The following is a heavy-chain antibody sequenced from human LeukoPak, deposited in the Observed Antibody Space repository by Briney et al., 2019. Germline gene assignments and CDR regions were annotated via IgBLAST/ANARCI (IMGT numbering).Heavy chain of an antibody. J-gene: IGHJ5*02. CDR2: IYYSGST. CDR1: GGSISSSSYY. V-gene: IGHV4-39*07. Sequence: PSETLSLTCTVSGGSISSSSYYWGWIRQPPGKGLEWIGSIYYSGSTYYNPSLKSRVTISVDTSKNQFSLKLSSVTAADTAVYYCARDGLAVAGDEGWFDPWGQGTLVTVSS. D-gene: IGHD6-19*01. CDR3: ARDGLAVAGDEGWFDP.